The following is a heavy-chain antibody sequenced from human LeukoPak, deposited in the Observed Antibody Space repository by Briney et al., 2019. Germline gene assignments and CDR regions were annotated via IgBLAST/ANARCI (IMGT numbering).Heavy chain of an antibody. CDR2: IYHSGST. Sequence: SETLSLTCTVSGYSISSGYYWGWIRQPPGKGLEWIGSIYHSGSTYYNPSLKSRVTISVDTSKNQFSLKLSSVTAADTAVYYCASAKDYGDYYSDYWGQGTLVAVSS. V-gene: IGHV4-38-2*02. CDR3: ASAKDYGDYYSDY. J-gene: IGHJ4*02. D-gene: IGHD4-17*01. CDR1: GYSISSGYY.